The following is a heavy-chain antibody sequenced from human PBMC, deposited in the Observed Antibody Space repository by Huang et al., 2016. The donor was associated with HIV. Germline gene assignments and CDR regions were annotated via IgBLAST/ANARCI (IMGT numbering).Heavy chain of an antibody. J-gene: IGHJ3*02. V-gene: IGHV3-53*01. CDR3: ARGHDYGAFDI. Sequence: EVQLVESGGGLIQPGGSLRLSCAASGFTVSSNYMNWVRQAPGKGVEWVSVIYSDVTTFYADSVKGRFTISGDNSKNTLYLQMNSLRAEDTAVYYCARGHDYGAFDIWGQGTMVTVSS. CDR2: IYSDVTT. CDR1: GFTVSSNY. D-gene: IGHD4-17*01.